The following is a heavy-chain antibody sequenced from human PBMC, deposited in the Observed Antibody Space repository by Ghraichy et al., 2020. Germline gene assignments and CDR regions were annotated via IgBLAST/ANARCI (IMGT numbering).Heavy chain of an antibody. D-gene: IGHD2-15*01. J-gene: IGHJ4*02. V-gene: IGHV3-23*01. CDR2: ISGSGGRT. Sequence: LEWVSAISGSGGRTYYADSVKGRFTISRDNSKNTLYLQMNSLRAEDTAVYYCAKSGLVVAATPCSYWGQGTL. CDR3: AKSGLVVAATPCSY.